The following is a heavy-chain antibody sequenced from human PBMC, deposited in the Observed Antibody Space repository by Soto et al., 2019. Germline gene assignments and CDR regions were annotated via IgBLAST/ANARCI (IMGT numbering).Heavy chain of an antibody. V-gene: IGHV1-2*02. CDR2: INPNSGGT. CDR3: ARVYDILTGRYRLAY. D-gene: IGHD3-9*01. J-gene: IGHJ4*02. Sequence: SSVKVSCKASGYTFTGYYMHWVRQAPGQGLEWMGWINPNSGGTNYAQKFQGRVTMTRDTSISTAYMELSRLRSDDTAVYYCARVYDILTGRYRLAYWGQGTSVTVAS. CDR1: GYTFTGYY.